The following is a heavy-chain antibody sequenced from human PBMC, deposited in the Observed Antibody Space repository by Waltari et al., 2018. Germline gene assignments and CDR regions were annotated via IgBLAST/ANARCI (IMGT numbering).Heavy chain of an antibody. Sequence: QVQLQESGPGLVKPSETLSLTCTVSGGSISSYYWSWIRPPPGKGLEWSGYIYYSVSTNDNPSLKSRVTISVDTSKNQFSLKLSSVTAADTAVYYCARVTPIDGRPGAFDIWGQGTMVTVSS. J-gene: IGHJ3*02. CDR1: GGSISSYY. V-gene: IGHV4-59*01. CDR3: ARVTPIDGRPGAFDI. CDR2: IYYSVST. D-gene: IGHD2-15*01.